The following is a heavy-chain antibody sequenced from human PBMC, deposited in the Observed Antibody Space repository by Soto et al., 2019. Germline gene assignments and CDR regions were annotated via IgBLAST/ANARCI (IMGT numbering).Heavy chain of an antibody. CDR2: FEPIVGET. CDR3: ATSPELPLGVDV. D-gene: IGHD1-7*01. Sequence: SVKVSCKASGGTFSSYAISWVRQAPGQGLEWMGSFEPIVGETIYTQKFQGRVTMTEDTSTDTAFLELSSLRSEDTAIYYCATSPELPLGVDVWGQGTTVTVSS. CDR1: GGTFSSYA. J-gene: IGHJ6*02. V-gene: IGHV1-69*04.